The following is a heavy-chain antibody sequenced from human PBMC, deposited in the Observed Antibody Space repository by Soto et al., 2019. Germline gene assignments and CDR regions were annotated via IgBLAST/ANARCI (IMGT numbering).Heavy chain of an antibody. Sequence: SETLSLTCTVSGGAISSSSYYWGWIRQPPGKGLEWIGSIYYSGSTYYNPSLKSRVTISVDTSKNQFSLKLSSVTAADTAVYYCARQAARGPLDYWGQGTLVTVSS. CDR1: GGAISSSSYY. J-gene: IGHJ4*02. D-gene: IGHD6-13*01. V-gene: IGHV4-39*01. CDR3: ARQAARGPLDY. CDR2: IYYSGST.